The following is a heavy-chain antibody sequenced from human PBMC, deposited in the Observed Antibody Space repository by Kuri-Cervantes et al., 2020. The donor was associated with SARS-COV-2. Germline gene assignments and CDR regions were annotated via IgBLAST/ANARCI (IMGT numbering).Heavy chain of an antibody. D-gene: IGHD3-3*01. CDR3: ARDPHNYDFWSGYYNPGLGYMDV. CDR1: GGTFSSYA. J-gene: IGHJ6*03. CDR2: IIPILGIA. V-gene: IGHV1-69*04. Sequence: SVKVSCKASGGTFSSYAISWVRQAPGQGLEWMGRIIPILGIANYAQKFQGRVTITADKSTSTAYTELSSLRSEDTAVYYCARDPHNYDFWSGYYNPGLGYMDVWGKGTTVTVSS.